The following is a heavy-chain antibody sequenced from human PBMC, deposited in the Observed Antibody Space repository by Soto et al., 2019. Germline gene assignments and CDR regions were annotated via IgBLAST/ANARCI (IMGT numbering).Heavy chain of an antibody. V-gene: IGHV4-59*08. CDR1: GGSITSYY. Sequence: ASETLSLTCTVSGGSITSYYWSWIRQPPGKGLEWIGYIYFSGSANYNPSLKSRVTISVDTSKNQFSLKLSSVTAADTAVYYCARRYSGYGDYWGQRTLVTVSS. CDR2: IYFSGSA. J-gene: IGHJ4*02. CDR3: ARRYSGYGDY. D-gene: IGHD5-12*01.